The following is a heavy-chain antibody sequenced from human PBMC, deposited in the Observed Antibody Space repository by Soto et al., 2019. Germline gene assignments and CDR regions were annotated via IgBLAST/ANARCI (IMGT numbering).Heavy chain of an antibody. J-gene: IGHJ4*02. V-gene: IGHV4-59*01. D-gene: IGHD2-2*01. CDR3: ARARFCTSTSCYHYFDF. CDR1: GGSISSSS. Sequence: LSLTCTVSGGSISSSSWSWIRQPPGRGLEWIGYIYNNGRTDYNPSLKSRVTISVDTSKNHFSLKLSSVTPADTAVYYCARARFCTSTSCYHYFDFWGQGTLVTVSS. CDR2: IYNNGRT.